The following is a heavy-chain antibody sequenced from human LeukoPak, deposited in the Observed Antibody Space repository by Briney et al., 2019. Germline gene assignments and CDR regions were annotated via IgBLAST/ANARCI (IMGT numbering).Heavy chain of an antibody. V-gene: IGHV3-23*01. J-gene: IGHJ6*02. D-gene: IGHD2-2*01. Sequence: GGSLRLSCAASGFTFSSYAMSWVRQAPGEGLEWVSAISGSGGSTYYADSVKGRFTISRDNSKNTLFLQMNSLRAEDTAVYYCAKRYCTGTSCSYYYYYGMDVWGQGTTVTVSS. CDR2: ISGSGGST. CDR3: AKRYCTGTSCSYYYYYGMDV. CDR1: GFTFSSYA.